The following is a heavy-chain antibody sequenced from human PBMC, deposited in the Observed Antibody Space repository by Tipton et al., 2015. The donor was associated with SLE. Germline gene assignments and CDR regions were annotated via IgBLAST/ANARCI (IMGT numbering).Heavy chain of an antibody. D-gene: IGHD1-26*01. CDR2: IYYSGNT. V-gene: IGHV4-59*01. CDR1: GGPITSYY. Sequence: TLSLTCNVSGGPITSYYWSWIRQPPGKGLEWIGYIYYSGNTNYNPSLKSRVTISVDTSKNQSSLKLSSVTAADTAVYYCARAAPTRVGATTFDYWGQGTLVTVSS. CDR3: ARAAPTRVGATTFDY. J-gene: IGHJ4*02.